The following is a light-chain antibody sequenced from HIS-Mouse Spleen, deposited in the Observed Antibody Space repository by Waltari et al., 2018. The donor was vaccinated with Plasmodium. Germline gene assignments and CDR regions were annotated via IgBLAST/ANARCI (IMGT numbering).Light chain of an antibody. Sequence: QSALTQPRPVFGSPGQQGTISCPGTSSDVGGHNYVSWYQQHPGKAPKLMIYDVSKRPSGVPDRFSGSKSGNTASLTISGLQAEDEADYYCCSYAGSYTYVFGTGTKVTVL. CDR1: SSDVGGHNY. CDR2: DVS. V-gene: IGLV2-11*01. CDR3: CSYAGSYTYV. J-gene: IGLJ1*01.